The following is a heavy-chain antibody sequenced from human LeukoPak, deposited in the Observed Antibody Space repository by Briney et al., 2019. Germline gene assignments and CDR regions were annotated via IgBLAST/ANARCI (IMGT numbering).Heavy chain of an antibody. CDR2: IYDSGGT. CDR3: ARDCSGGSCYGAFDI. CDR1: GGSITIHGHY. D-gene: IGHD2-15*01. V-gene: IGHV4-30-4*08. Sequence: SETLSLTCTVSGGSITIHGHYWGWIRQPPGKGLEWIGYIYDSGGTYYNPSLKSRITISVDTSENRFSLKLSSATATDTAVYYCARDCSGGSCYGAFDIWGQGTMVTVSS. J-gene: IGHJ3*02.